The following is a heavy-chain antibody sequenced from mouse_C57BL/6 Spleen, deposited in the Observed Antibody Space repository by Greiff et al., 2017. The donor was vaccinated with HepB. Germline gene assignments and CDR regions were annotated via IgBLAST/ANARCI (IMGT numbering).Heavy chain of an antibody. CDR1: GYSFTSYY. CDR2: IYPGSGNT. CDR3: ARERTAQAFAY. J-gene: IGHJ3*01. D-gene: IGHD3-2*02. V-gene: IGHV1-66*01. Sequence: VQLQQSGPELVKPGASVKISCKASGYSFTSYYIHWVKQRPGQGLEWIGWIYPGSGNTKYNEKFKGKATLTADTSSSTAYMQLSSLTSEDSAVYYCARERTAQAFAYWGQGTLVTVSA.